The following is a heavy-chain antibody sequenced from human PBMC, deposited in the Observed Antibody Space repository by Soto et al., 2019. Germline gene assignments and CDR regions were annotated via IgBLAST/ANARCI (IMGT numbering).Heavy chain of an antibody. V-gene: IGHV4-39*01. D-gene: IGHD6-13*01. J-gene: IGHJ5*02. CDR3: ARHMAAGTYP. CDR1: GGSISSSSYY. CDR2: RYYSWST. Sequence: SDTLSLTCTVSGGSISSSSYYWGWIRHPPGKGLEWIGSRYYSWSTYYNPSLKSRVTLYVDTSKNQFSLKLSSVTAADTAVYYCARHMAAGTYPWGQGTLVTVSS.